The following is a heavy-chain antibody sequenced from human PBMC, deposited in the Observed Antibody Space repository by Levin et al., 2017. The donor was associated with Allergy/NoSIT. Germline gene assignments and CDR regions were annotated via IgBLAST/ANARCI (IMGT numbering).Heavy chain of an antibody. J-gene: IGHJ3*02. Sequence: GGSLRLSCAASGFTFRSYWMHWVRQAPGKGLVWVSRISSDESSTNYADSVKGRFSISRDNAKNTLFLQMDSLGADDTAVYYCARGTIDWRNGLDIWGRGTMVTVAS. D-gene: IGHD1-7*01. CDR1: GFTFRSYW. CDR2: ISSDESST. V-gene: IGHV3-74*01. CDR3: ARGTIDWRNGLDI.